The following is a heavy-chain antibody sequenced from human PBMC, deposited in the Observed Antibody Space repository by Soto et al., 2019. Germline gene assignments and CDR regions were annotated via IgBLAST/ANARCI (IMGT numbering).Heavy chain of an antibody. V-gene: IGHV1-18*01. Sequence: QVQLVQSGAEVKKPGASVKVSCKASGYTFTSYGISWVRQAPGQGLEWMGWISAYNGNTNYAQKLQGRVTMNTDTSTSTAYMELRSLRSDDTALYYCARERDDFWSGYGYYYYCMDVWGQGTTVTVSS. CDR3: ARERDDFWSGYGYYYYCMDV. D-gene: IGHD3-3*01. CDR2: ISAYNGNT. J-gene: IGHJ6*02. CDR1: GYTFTSYG.